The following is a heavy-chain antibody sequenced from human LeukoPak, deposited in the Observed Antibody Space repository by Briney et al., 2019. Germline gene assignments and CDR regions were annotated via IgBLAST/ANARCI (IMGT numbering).Heavy chain of an antibody. D-gene: IGHD1-26*01. CDR2: ISGSGGST. Sequence: PGGSLRLSCVASGFTFSSYAMSWVRQAPGKGLEWVSAISGSGGSTFYADSVKGRVTISRDNSKNTLYLQMNSLRAEDTAVYSCAKNLLGSGAYSWYFDLWGRGTLVTVSP. CDR1: GFTFSSYA. J-gene: IGHJ2*01. CDR3: AKNLLGSGAYSWYFDL. V-gene: IGHV3-23*01.